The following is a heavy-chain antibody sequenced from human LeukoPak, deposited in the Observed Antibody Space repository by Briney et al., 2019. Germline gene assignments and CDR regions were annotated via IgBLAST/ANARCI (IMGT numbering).Heavy chain of an antibody. D-gene: IGHD4-17*01. CDR1: GGSFSGYY. V-gene: IGHV4-34*01. CDR2: INHSGST. Sequence: SETLSLTCAVYGGSFSGYYWSWIRQPPGKGLEWIGEINHSGSTNYNPSLKSRVTISVDTSKNQFSLKLSSVTAADTAVYYCARQMNTVTADYWGQGTLVTVSS. CDR3: ARQMNTVTADY. J-gene: IGHJ4*02.